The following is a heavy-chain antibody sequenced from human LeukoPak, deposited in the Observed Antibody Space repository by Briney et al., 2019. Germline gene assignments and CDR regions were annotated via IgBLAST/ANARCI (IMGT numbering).Heavy chain of an antibody. CDR2: ISGSGGST. V-gene: IGHV3-23*01. CDR3: AKEGVDYYDSSGYYYFDY. Sequence: PGGSLRLSCAASGFTFSSYAMSWVRQAPGKGLEWVSAISGSGGSTYYADSVKGRFTISRDNSKNTLYLQMNSLRAEDTAVYYCAKEGVDYYDSSGYYYFDYWGQGTPVTVSS. D-gene: IGHD3-22*01. CDR1: GFTFSSYA. J-gene: IGHJ4*02.